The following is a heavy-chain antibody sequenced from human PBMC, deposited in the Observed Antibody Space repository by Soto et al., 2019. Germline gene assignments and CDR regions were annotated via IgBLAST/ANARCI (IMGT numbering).Heavy chain of an antibody. V-gene: IGHV4-39*01. CDR3: ARHGLRLVRGVLNCFDP. J-gene: IGHJ5*02. CDR1: GGSITSSSYY. CDR2: IYYSGST. Sequence: QLQLQESGPGLVTPSETLSLTCTVSGGSITSSSYYWGWIRQPPGKGMEWIGSIYYSGSTYYNPSLKSRVTITEDTSKSQSRVKLSSVTAADAAVYYCARHGLRLVRGVLNCFDPCGQGTLVTVCS. D-gene: IGHD3-10*02.